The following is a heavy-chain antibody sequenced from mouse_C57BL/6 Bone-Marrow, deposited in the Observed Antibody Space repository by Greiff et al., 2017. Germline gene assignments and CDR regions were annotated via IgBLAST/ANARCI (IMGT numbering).Heavy chain of an antibody. V-gene: IGHV1-55*01. Sequence: QVQLQQPGAELVKPGASVKMSCKASGYTFTSYWITWVKQRPGQGLEWIGDIFPGSGSTNYNEKFKGKATMTVDTSSSTAYMQLSSLTSEDSAIYYCARPSYRNCGYFDVWDTGTTVTVSS. CDR1: GYTFTSYW. J-gene: IGHJ1*03. D-gene: IGHD2-5*01. CDR3: ARPSYRNCGYFDV. CDR2: IFPGSGST.